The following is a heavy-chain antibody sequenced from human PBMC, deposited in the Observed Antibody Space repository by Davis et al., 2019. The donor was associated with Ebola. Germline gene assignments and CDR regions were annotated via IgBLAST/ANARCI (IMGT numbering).Heavy chain of an antibody. V-gene: IGHV3-33*01. CDR2: IWYDGRDK. CDR3: AREYTDSSGRRLDY. Sequence: GESLKISCAASGFTFSSYNMHWVRQAPGKGLEWVAAIWYDGRDKYYTDSVKGRFTISRDNSKDTLYLQMNTLRAEDTAVYYCAREYTDSSGRRLDYWGQGTLVTVSS. J-gene: IGHJ4*02. D-gene: IGHD2-2*02. CDR1: GFTFSSYN.